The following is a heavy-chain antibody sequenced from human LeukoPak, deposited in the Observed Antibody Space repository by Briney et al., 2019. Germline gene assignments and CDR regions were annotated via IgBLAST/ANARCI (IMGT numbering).Heavy chain of an antibody. Sequence: SVKVSCKASGGTFSSYAISWVRQAPGQGLEWMGGIIPIFGTANYAQKFQGRVTITADESTRTAYMELSSLRSEDTGVYYCASNIVATIGNWFDPWGQGTLVSV. J-gene: IGHJ5*02. CDR3: ASNIVATIGNWFDP. CDR1: GGTFSSYA. D-gene: IGHD5-12*01. V-gene: IGHV1-69*13. CDR2: IIPIFGTA.